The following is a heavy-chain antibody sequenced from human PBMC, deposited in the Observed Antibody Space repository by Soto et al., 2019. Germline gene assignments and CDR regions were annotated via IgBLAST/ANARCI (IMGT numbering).Heavy chain of an antibody. D-gene: IGHD3-16*01. CDR3: APAYVWGSPDV. CDR2: ISSSSSYT. CDR1: GFTFSDYY. Sequence: QVQLVESGGGLVKPGGSLRLSCAASGFTFSDYYMSWIRQAPGKGLEWVSYISSSSSYTNYADSVKGRFTISRDNAKNSLYLQMNSRGAEDRAVYYCAPAYVWGSPDVWAQGPPVPVSS. V-gene: IGHV3-11*06. J-gene: IGHJ6*02.